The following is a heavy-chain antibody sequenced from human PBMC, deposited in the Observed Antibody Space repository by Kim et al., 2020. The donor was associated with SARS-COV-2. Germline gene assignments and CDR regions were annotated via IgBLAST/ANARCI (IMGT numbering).Heavy chain of an antibody. V-gene: IGHV4-39*01. CDR3: ARLRLDSVLRFLEWLSPQFDY. D-gene: IGHD3-3*01. Sequence: SETLSLTCTVSGGSISSSSYYWGWIRQPPGKGLEWIGSIYYSGSTYYNPSLKSRVTISVDTSKNQFSLKLSSVTAADTAVYYCARLRLDSVLRFLEWLSPQFDYWGQGTLVTVSS. J-gene: IGHJ4*02. CDR2: IYYSGST. CDR1: GGSISSSSYY.